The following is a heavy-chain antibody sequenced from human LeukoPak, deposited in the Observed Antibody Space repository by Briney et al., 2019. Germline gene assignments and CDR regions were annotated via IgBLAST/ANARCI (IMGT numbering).Heavy chain of an antibody. CDR2: ISGSGGST. V-gene: IGHV3-23*01. CDR1: GFTFSSYA. Sequence: PGGSLRLSCAASGFTFSSYAMSWVRQAPGKGLEWVSAISGSGGSTYYADSVKGRFTISRDNSKNTLYLQMSSLRGEDTAVYYCAKTVVGAGWNYFDYWGQGTLVTVSS. CDR3: AKTVVGAGWNYFDY. D-gene: IGHD3-9*01. J-gene: IGHJ4*02.